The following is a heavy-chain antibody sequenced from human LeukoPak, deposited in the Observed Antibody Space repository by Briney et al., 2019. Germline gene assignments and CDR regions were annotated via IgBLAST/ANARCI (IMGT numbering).Heavy chain of an antibody. CDR3: AKGYSSAWYYFDC. CDR1: GFIFSSYA. J-gene: IGHJ4*02. V-gene: IGHV3-23*01. CDR2: ISGSGGST. Sequence: GGSLRLSCAASGFIFSSYAMSWVRQAPGKGLEWVSAISGSGGSTNYAGSVKGRFTISRDNSENTLYLQLNSLRAEDTALYYCAKGYSSAWYYFDCWGQGTLVTVSS. D-gene: IGHD6-19*01.